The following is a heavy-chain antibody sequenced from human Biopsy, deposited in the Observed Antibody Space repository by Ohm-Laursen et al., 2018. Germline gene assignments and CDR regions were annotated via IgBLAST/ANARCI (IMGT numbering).Heavy chain of an antibody. D-gene: IGHD3-10*01. CDR2: IWYGGSNK. CDR3: ARDRYYGSESYYSHYNMDV. Sequence: SLRLSCAASGFTFSSYAMTWFRQAPGKGLEWVAVIWYGGSNKYSADSVKGRFSISRDNSKNTVYLQMNSLRAADTAVYYCARDRYYGSESYYSHYNMDVWGQGTTVSVSS. J-gene: IGHJ6*02. V-gene: IGHV3-33*08. CDR1: GFTFSSYA.